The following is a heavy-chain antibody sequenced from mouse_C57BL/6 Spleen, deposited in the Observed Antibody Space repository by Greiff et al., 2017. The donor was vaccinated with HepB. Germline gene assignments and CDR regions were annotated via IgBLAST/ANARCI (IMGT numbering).Heavy chain of an antibody. CDR1: GYTFTDYN. J-gene: IGHJ1*03. CDR3: ARAKTTVLWYFDV. V-gene: IGHV1-18*01. D-gene: IGHD1-1*01. CDR2: INPNNGGT. Sequence: EVQLQQSGPELVKPGASVKIPCKASGYTFTDYNMDWVKQSHGKSLEWIGDINPNNGGTIYNQKFKGKATLTVDKSSSTAYMELRRLTSEDTAVYYCARAKTTVLWYFDVWGTGTTVTVSS.